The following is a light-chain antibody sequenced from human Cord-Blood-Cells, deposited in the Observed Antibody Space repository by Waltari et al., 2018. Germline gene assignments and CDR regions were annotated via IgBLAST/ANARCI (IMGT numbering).Light chain of an antibody. J-gene: IGKJ2*01. CDR2: WAS. CDR3: QQYYSTPYT. V-gene: IGKV4-1*01. Sequence: DIVMTQYPDSLAVSLGERATIHCKYSQSVLYSSNNKNYLAWYQQKPGQPPKLLIYWASTRESGVPDRFSGSGSGTDFTLTISSLQAEDVAVYYCQQYYSTPYTFGQGTKLEIK. CDR1: QSVLYSSNNKNY.